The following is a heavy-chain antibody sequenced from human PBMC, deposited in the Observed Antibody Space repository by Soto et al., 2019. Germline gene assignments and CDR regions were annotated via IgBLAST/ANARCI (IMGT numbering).Heavy chain of an antibody. CDR2: IYPGDSDT. CDR1: GYSFTSYW. V-gene: IGHV5-51*01. CDR3: ARSEDYYDSSGYGPYYHGMDV. D-gene: IGHD3-22*01. J-gene: IGHJ6*02. Sequence: GESLKISCKGSGYSFTSYWIGWVRQMPGKGLEWMGIIYPGDSDTRYSPSFQGQVTISADKSISTAYLQWSSLKASDTAMYYCARSEDYYDSSGYGPYYHGMDVWGQGTTVTVSS.